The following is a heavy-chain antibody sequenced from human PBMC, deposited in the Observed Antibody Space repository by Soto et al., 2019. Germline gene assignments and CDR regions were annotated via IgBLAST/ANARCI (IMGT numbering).Heavy chain of an antibody. V-gene: IGHV3-30*18. D-gene: IGHD3-22*01. CDR1: GFTFSSYG. CDR2: ISNDGSNK. Sequence: PGGSLRLSCADSGFTFSSYGMHWVRQAPGKKLERVAVISNDGSNKYYAASVKGRFTISRDNSKNTLYLQMNSLRAEDTAVYYCAKAMGGYYYDSSGYSSYYGMDVWGQGTTVTVSS. CDR3: AKAMGGYYYDSSGYSSYYGMDV. J-gene: IGHJ6*02.